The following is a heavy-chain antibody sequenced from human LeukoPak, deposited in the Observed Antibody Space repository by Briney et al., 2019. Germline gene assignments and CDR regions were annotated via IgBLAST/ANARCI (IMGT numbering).Heavy chain of an antibody. CDR2: VSHSGAT. Sequence: SETLSLTCAVSGASVSSSTYFWGWIRQPPGEGPEWLGSVSHSGATYYNPSLKSRVTISLDTSKNQITLTVTSVTVADTALYFCASRIVVSPPAIETWFDSWRQGTLVTVS. CDR3: ASRIVVSPPAIETWFDS. V-gene: IGHV4-39*06. CDR1: GASVSSSTYF. D-gene: IGHD2-2*01. J-gene: IGHJ5*01.